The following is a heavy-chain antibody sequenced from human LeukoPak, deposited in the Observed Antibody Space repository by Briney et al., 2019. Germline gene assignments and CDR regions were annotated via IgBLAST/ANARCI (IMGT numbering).Heavy chain of an antibody. Sequence: ASVKVSCKASGFTFTSSAMQWVRQARGQRHERIGWIVVGSGNTNYAQKFQERVTITRDMSTSTAYMELSSLRSEDTAVYYCAAETYDSSGYYYFDYWGQGTLVTVSS. CDR2: IVVGSGNT. J-gene: IGHJ4*02. CDR3: AAETYDSSGYYYFDY. D-gene: IGHD3-22*01. CDR1: GFTFTSSA. V-gene: IGHV1-58*02.